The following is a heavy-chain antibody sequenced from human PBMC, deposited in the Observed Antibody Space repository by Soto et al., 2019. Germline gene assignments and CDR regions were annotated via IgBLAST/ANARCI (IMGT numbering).Heavy chain of an antibody. Sequence: ASVKVSCKVSGYTLTELSMHWVRQAPGKGLEWMGGFDPEDGETIYAQKFQGRVTMTEDTSTDTAYMKLSSLRSEDTAVYYCATGPTVVTVFDYGGQEPLVPVSS. J-gene: IGHJ4*02. V-gene: IGHV1-24*01. CDR1: GYTLTELS. D-gene: IGHD4-17*01. CDR2: FDPEDGET. CDR3: ATGPTVVTVFDY.